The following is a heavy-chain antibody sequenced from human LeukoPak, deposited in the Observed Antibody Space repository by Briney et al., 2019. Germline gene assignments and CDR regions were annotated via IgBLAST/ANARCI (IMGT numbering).Heavy chain of an antibody. D-gene: IGHD7-27*01. CDR2: ISYDGSNK. Sequence: PGGSLRLSGAASGFTFSSYGMHWVRQAPGKGLEWVAVISYDGSNKYYADSVKGRFTISRDNSKSTLYLQLNSLRAEDTAVYYCAKDSATGDLIFIFDYWGQGTLVTVSS. CDR3: AKDSATGDLIFIFDY. CDR1: GFTFSSYG. V-gene: IGHV3-30*18. J-gene: IGHJ4*02.